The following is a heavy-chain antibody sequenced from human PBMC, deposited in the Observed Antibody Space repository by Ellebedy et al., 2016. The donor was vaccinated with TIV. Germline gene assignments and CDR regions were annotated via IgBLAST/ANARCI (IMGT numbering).Heavy chain of an antibody. CDR2: IYYSGST. J-gene: IGHJ4*02. V-gene: IGHV4-59*01. CDR3: AREARCSGGSCYTKAFDY. D-gene: IGHD2-15*01. Sequence: MPSETLSLTCTVSGGSISSYYWSWIRQPPGKGLEWIGYIYYSGSTNYNPSLKSRVTISVDTSKNQFSLKLSPVTAADTAVYYCAREARCSGGSCYTKAFDYWGQGTLVTVSS. CDR1: GGSISSYY.